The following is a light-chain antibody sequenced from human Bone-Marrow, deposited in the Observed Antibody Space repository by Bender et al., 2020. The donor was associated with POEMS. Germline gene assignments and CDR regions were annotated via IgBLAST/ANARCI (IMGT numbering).Light chain of an antibody. Sequence: QSVLTQPPSASGTPGQRVTISCSGSSSNIGTNPVNWYQQLPGTAPKLLIYINNQRPSGVPYRFSGSKSGTSASLAISGLQSEDEADYYCTAWEGSLNGWIFGGGTKLTVL. CDR1: SSNIGTNP. CDR2: INN. V-gene: IGLV1-44*01. CDR3: TAWEGSLNGWI. J-gene: IGLJ2*01.